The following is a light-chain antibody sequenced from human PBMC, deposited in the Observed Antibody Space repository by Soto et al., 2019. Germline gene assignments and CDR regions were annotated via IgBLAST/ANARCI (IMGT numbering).Light chain of an antibody. J-gene: IGLJ2*01. CDR2: DVS. CDR3: SSYTSSSTLYVV. V-gene: IGLV2-14*01. CDR1: SSDVGGYNY. Sequence: QSALTQPASVSGSPGQSITISCTGTSSDVGGYNYVSWYQQHPGKAPKLMIYDVSNRPSGVSNRFSGSKSGNTASLTISGLQAKYEADYYCSSYTSSSTLYVVFGGGTKLTVL.